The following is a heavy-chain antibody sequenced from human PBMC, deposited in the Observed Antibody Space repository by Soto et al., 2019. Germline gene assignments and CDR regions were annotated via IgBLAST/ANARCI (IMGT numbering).Heavy chain of an antibody. D-gene: IGHD3-22*01. V-gene: IGHV1-69*01. CDR3: AGVGDYDSSGYYNPGRY. CDR2: IIPIFGTA. CDR1: GGTFSSYA. Sequence: QVQLVQSGAEVKKPGSSVKVSCKASGGTFSSYAISWVRQAPGQGLEWMGGIIPIFGTANYAQKFQGRVTITADESTSTAYMELSGLRSEDTAVYYCAGVGDYDSSGYYNPGRYWGQGTLVTVSS. J-gene: IGHJ4*02.